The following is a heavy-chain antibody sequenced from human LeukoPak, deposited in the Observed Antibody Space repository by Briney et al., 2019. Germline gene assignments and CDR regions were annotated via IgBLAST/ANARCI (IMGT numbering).Heavy chain of an antibody. Sequence: ASVKVSCKASGYTFTSYYMHWVRQAPGQGLEWMGIIKPSGGSTSYAQKFQGRVTMTRDTSISTAYMELSRLRSDDTAVYYCARGHSEPGYSSSWYFDYWGQGTLVTVSS. CDR1: GYTFTSYY. CDR3: ARGHSEPGYSSSWYFDY. D-gene: IGHD6-13*01. J-gene: IGHJ4*02. V-gene: IGHV1-46*01. CDR2: IKPSGGST.